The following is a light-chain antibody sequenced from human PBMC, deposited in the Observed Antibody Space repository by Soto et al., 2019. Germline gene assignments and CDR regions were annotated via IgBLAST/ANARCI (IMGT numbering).Light chain of an antibody. J-gene: IGLJ1*01. CDR2: EVS. V-gene: IGLV2-14*03. CDR1: SSDVGAYDY. Sequence: QSVLTQPASVSGSPGQSITISCTGTSSDVGAYDYVSWYQQHPDKAPKLMIYEVSNRPPGVSHRFSGSKSVNTATLTISGLQSEGEADYYCSSYTSGSTRVFGTGTKLTVL. CDR3: SSYTSGSTRV.